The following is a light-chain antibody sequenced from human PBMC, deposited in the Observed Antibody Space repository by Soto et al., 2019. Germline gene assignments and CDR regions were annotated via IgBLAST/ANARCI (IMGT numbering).Light chain of an antibody. CDR2: TDT. Sequence: QSVLTQPPSASGTPGQRVTISCSGSSSNIGKNPVYWFQQFPVTAPKLLIYTDTQRPSGVPDRFSGSKSGTSAYLAISGLRSEDEADYYCGGWDDSLSGWVFGGGTKLT. CDR1: SSNIGKNP. V-gene: IGLV1-47*01. J-gene: IGLJ3*02. CDR3: GGWDDSLSGWV.